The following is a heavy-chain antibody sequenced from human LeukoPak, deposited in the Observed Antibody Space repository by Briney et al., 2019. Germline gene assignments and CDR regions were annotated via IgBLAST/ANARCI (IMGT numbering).Heavy chain of an antibody. CDR1: VYTFTSYG. CDR3: ARDLARLRSIAVARTFHY. D-gene: IGHD6-19*01. V-gene: IGHV1-18*01. Sequence: EASVNLSCKVSVYTFTSYGISWVRPPPGQGLEWMGWIRAYNGNTNYAQKLQVRVTMTTDTPTSTAYRAVTSLRSDETDVYFCARDLARLRSIAVARTFHYWGQGTMVTVSS. J-gene: IGHJ4*02. CDR2: IRAYNGNT.